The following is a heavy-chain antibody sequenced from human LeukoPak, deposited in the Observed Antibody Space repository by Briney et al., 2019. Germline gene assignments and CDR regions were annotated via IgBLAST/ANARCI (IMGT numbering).Heavy chain of an antibody. V-gene: IGHV3-30*18. CDR2: ISYDGSNK. J-gene: IGHJ4*02. CDR1: GSTFSSYG. Sequence: GGSLRLSCAASGSTFSSYGMHWVRQAPGRGLEGVAVISYDGSNKYYADSVKGRFTISRDNSKNTLYLQLNSLRAEDTAVYYCAKFPQPSYYDILTGYQSGYYFDYWGQGTLVTVSS. CDR3: AKFPQPSYYDILTGYQSGYYFDY. D-gene: IGHD3-9*01.